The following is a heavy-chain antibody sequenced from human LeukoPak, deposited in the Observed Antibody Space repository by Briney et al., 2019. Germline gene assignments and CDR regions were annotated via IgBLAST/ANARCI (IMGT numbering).Heavy chain of an antibody. J-gene: IGHJ4*02. CDR2: ISSSGSTI. CDR1: GFTFRDYY. V-gene: IGHV3-11*01. CDR3: ARKVVGVPAATPYFDY. D-gene: IGHD2-2*01. Sequence: GESLTLSCAASGFTFRDYYMSWIRQPPGKGLEWVSYISSSGSTIYYPDSVKGRVTISRDNAKNSLYLQMNSLRAEDTAVYYCARKVVGVPAATPYFDYWGQGTLVTVSS.